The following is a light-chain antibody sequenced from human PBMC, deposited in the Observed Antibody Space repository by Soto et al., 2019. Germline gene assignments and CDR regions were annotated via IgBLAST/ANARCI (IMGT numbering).Light chain of an antibody. Sequence: ETVMTQSPATLSVSPGERATLSCRASQSARISLGWYQQKPGQAPRLLIYLASNRAAGVPARFSGSGSGTDFTLTISDVEPEDFAVYYCHQRQSWPRTFGQGTKVDIK. CDR3: HQRQSWPRT. CDR1: QSARIS. V-gene: IGKV3D-15*01. J-gene: IGKJ1*01. CDR2: LAS.